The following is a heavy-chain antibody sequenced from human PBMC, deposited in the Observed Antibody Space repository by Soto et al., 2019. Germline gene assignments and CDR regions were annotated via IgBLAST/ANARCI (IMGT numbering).Heavy chain of an antibody. CDR2: ISAYNGNT. V-gene: IGHV1-18*01. CDR1: AYIFTSYG. J-gene: IGHJ6*02. D-gene: IGHD3-22*01. Sequence: ASVKVSCKASAYIFTSYGISWVRQAPGQGLEWMGWISAYNGNTNYAQKLQGRVTMTTDTSTSTAYMELRSLRSDDTAVYYCARDQYYYDSSGYIGMDVWGQGTTVTVSS. CDR3: ARDQYYYDSSGYIGMDV.